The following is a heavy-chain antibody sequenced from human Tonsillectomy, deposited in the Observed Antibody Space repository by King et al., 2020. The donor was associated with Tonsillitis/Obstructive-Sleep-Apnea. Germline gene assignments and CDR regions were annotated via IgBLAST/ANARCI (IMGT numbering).Heavy chain of an antibody. CDR2: INSDGSST. Sequence: VQLVESGGGLVQPGGSLRLSCAASGFTFRSYWMHWVRQAPGKGLVWVSRINSDGSSTSYADSVKGRFTISRDNAKNTLYLQMNSLRDQDTAVYYCARADYCVLYASYYYVMDVWGQGTTVTVSS. J-gene: IGHJ6*02. CDR3: ARADYCVLYASYYYVMDV. CDR1: GFTFRSYW. D-gene: IGHD4-17*01. V-gene: IGHV3-74*01.